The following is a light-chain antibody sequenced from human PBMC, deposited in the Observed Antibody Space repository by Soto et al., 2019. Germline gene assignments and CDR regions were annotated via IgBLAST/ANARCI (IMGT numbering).Light chain of an antibody. CDR1: SSNIGSNI. Sequence: QSVLTQPPSASGTPGQRVTISCCGSSSNIGSNIVDWYQHLPGTTPKLLIYSHNQRPSGVPDRFSGSKSGTSASLAISGLQSEDEADYYCASWDDSLNGWVFGGGTKLTVL. CDR2: SHN. J-gene: IGLJ3*02. CDR3: ASWDDSLNGWV. V-gene: IGLV1-44*01.